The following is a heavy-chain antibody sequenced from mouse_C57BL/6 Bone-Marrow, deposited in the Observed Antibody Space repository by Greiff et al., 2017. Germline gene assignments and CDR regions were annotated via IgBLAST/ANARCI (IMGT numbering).Heavy chain of an antibody. V-gene: IGHV1-18*01. CDR2: INPNNGGT. D-gene: IGHD1-1*01. CDR3: ASRYYGSSSYYFDY. J-gene: IGHJ2*01. Sequence: VQLQQSGPELVKPGASVKIPCKASGYTFTDYNMDWVKQSHGKSLEWIGDINPNNGGTIYNQKFKGKATLTVDKSSSTAYMELRSLTSEDTAVYYCASRYYGSSSYYFDYWGQGTTLTVSS. CDR1: GYTFTDYN.